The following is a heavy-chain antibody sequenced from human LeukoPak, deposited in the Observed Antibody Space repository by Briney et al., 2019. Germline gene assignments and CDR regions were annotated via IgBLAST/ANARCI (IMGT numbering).Heavy chain of an antibody. CDR3: ARDRFYYYDSSDY. J-gene: IGHJ4*02. D-gene: IGHD3-22*01. Sequence: ASVKVSCKASGYTFTSYDINWVRQATGQGLEWMGWMNPNSGNTGYAQKFQGRVTMTRNTSISTAYMELSSLRSEDTAVYYCARDRFYYYDSSDYWGQGTLVTVSS. CDR1: GYTFTSYD. V-gene: IGHV1-8*01. CDR2: MNPNSGNT.